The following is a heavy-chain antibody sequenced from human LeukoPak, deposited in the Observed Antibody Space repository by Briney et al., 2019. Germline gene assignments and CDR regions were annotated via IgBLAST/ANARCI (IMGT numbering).Heavy chain of an antibody. V-gene: IGHV3-48*03. CDR3: ARAAVLDY. Sequence: GGSLRLSCAVSGFTFSSYEMNWVRQAPGKGLEWGSYISSSGSTIYYADSVKGRFTISRDNAKNSLYLQMYSLRAEDTAIYCCARAAVLDYWGQGTLVTVSS. J-gene: IGHJ4*02. D-gene: IGHD6-25*01. CDR1: GFTFSSYE. CDR2: ISSSGSTI.